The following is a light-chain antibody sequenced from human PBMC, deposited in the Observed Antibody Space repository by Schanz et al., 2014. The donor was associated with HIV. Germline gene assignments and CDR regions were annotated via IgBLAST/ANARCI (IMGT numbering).Light chain of an antibody. CDR2: QAS. CDR3: QQYDTSSWT. CDR1: QTIGRL. Sequence: IQMTQSPSTVSASVGDRVTITCRASQTIGRLMAWYQQKPGRAPKLLIYQASTLETGVPSRFSGSGSGTSFTLTITSLQPDDFATYYCQQYDTSSWTFGLGTKVETK. J-gene: IGKJ1*01. V-gene: IGKV1-5*03.